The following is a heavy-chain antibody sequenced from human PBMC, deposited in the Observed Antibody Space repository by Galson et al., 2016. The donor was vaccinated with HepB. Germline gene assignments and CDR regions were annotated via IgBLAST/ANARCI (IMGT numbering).Heavy chain of an antibody. Sequence: SVKVSCKASGYTFTSYYMHWVRQAPGQGLEWMGIINPSGGSTSYAQKFQGRVTMTRDTSTSTVYMELSSLRSEDTAVYYCARGPRWLPTYYYDYMDVWGKGTTVTVSS. CDR1: GYTFTSYY. D-gene: IGHD2-15*01. J-gene: IGHJ6*03. CDR2: INPSGGST. V-gene: IGHV1-46*01. CDR3: ARGPRWLPTYYYDYMDV.